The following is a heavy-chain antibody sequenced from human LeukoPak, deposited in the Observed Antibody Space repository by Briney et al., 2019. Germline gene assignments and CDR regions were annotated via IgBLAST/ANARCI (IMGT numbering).Heavy chain of an antibody. CDR1: GGTFSSYA. J-gene: IGHJ4*02. D-gene: IGHD2-15*01. Sequence: SVKVSCKASGGTFSSYAISWVRQAPGQGLEWMGGIIPIFGTANYAQKFQGRVTITADESTSTAYMELSSLRSEDTAVYYCATLGYCSGGSCYGYWGQGTLVTVSS. CDR3: ATLGYCSGGSCYGY. CDR2: IIPIFGTA. V-gene: IGHV1-69*13.